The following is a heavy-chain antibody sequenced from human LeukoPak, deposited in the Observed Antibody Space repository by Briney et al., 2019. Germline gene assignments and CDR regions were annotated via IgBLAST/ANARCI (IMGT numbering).Heavy chain of an antibody. V-gene: IGHV3-48*03. J-gene: IGHJ6*02. D-gene: IGHD3-16*02. CDR3: ARGGYPYGMDV. Sequence: GGFLRLSCEASGFPFGNYVMNWVRQAPGRGLEWVSYTSSSGSAIYYADSVKGRFTISRDNAKTSMYLQMNSLRAEDTAVYYCARGGYPYGMDVWGPGTTVTVSS. CDR2: TSSSGSAI. CDR1: GFPFGNYV.